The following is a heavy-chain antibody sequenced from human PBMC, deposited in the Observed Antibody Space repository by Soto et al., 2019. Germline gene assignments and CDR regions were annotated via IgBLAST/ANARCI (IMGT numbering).Heavy chain of an antibody. V-gene: IGHV4-30-4*01. CDR2: IYYSGST. D-gene: IGHD3-3*01. CDR1: GGSISSGDYY. CDR3: ARDTSRITIFGPST. Sequence: SLTCTVSGGSISSGDYYWSWIRQPPGKGLEWIGYIYYSGSTYYNPSLKSRVTISVDTSKNQFSLKLSSVTAADTAVYYCARDTSRITIFGPSTWGQGTLVTVSS. J-gene: IGHJ5*02.